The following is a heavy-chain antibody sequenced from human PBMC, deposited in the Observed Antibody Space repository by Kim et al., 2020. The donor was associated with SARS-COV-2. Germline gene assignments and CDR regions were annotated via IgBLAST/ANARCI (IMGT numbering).Heavy chain of an antibody. CDR2: ITTYATST. CDR3: ASGWMDV. J-gene: IGHJ6*02. V-gene: IGHV3-48*03. CDR1: GFTVSSYE. Sequence: GGSLRLSCAASGFTVSSYEMNWVRQAPGKGLEWITTYATSTYYTDSVKGRFTISRDNAKNSLYLQMNSLRAEDTALYYCASGWMDVWGQGTTFTVSS.